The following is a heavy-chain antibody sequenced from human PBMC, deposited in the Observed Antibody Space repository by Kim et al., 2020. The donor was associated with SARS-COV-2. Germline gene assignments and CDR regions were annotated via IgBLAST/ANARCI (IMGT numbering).Heavy chain of an antibody. D-gene: IGHD3-16*01. V-gene: IGHV3-23*01. Sequence: GGSLRLSCAASGFTFSSYAMSWVRQAPGKGLEWVSAISGSGGSTYYADSVKGRFTISRDNSKNTLYLQMNSLRAEDTAVYYCAKDSTGYYDYVWGSYAQYYFDYWGQGTLVTVSS. CDR2: ISGSGGST. CDR3: AKDSTGYYDYVWGSYAQYYFDY. J-gene: IGHJ4*02. CDR1: GFTFSSYA.